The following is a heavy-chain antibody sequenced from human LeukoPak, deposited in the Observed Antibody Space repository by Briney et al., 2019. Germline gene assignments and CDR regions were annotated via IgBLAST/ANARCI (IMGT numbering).Heavy chain of an antibody. V-gene: IGHV4-38-2*02. CDR3: ARDSTVTTSYDAFDI. CDR2: IYHSGST. D-gene: IGHD4-17*01. CDR1: GYSISSGYY. J-gene: IGHJ3*02. Sequence: PSETLSLTCTVSGYSISSGYYWGWIRQPPGKGLEWIGSIYHSGSTYYNPSLKSRVTISVDTSKNQFSLKLSSVTAADTAVYYCARDSTVTTSYDAFDIWGQGTMVTVSS.